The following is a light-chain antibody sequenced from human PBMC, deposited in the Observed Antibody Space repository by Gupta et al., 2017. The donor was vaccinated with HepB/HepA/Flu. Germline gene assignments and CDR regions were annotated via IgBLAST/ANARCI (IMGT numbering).Light chain of an antibody. CDR3: QQYNSYFPYT. V-gene: IGKV1-5*03. CDR1: QNVGRR. CDR2: ETS. J-gene: IGKJ2*01. Sequence: QMTQSPPTLSASLGGRVTITCRASQNVGRRLAWYHQKPGKAPKLLIYETSNLASGVPSRFSGSKSGTEFTLTISGLQPDDFATYYCQQYNSYFPYTFGQGTKLEIK.